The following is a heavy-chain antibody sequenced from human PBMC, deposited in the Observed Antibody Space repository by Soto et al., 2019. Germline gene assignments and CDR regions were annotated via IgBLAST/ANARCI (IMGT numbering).Heavy chain of an antibody. V-gene: IGHV1-18*01. CDR1: GYTFSSYG. J-gene: IGHJ3*02. D-gene: IGHD4-4*01. CDR3: ARPVTSPDHLDI. Sequence: ASVKVSCKASGYTFSSYGISWVRQAPGQELEWMGWISADNGNTDYAQKFQDRLTLATDTSTSTAYMELRSLRSDDTALYYCARPVTSPDHLDIWGQGTMVTVS. CDR2: ISADNGNT.